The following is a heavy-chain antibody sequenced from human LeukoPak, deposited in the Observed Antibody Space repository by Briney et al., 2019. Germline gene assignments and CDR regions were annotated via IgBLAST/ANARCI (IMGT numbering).Heavy chain of an antibody. V-gene: IGHV4-61*02. CDR3: ARGGGYNPYY. CDR1: GGSISSGSYY. Sequence: RPSQTLSLTCTVSGGSISSGSYYWNWNRQPAGKGLEWIGRIYTSGSTNYNPSLKSRVTISVDTSKNQFSLKLSSVTAADTAVYYCARGGGYNPYYWGQGTLVTVSS. D-gene: IGHD5-24*01. J-gene: IGHJ4*02. CDR2: IYTSGST.